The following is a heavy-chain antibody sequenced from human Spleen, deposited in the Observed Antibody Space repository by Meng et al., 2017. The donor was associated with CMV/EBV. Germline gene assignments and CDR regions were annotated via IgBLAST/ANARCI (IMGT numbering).Heavy chain of an antibody. D-gene: IGHD6-13*01. CDR2: INPNRGVT. V-gene: IGHV1-2*02. CDR3: ASGIAAAAGI. CDR1: GYTFTGYQ. J-gene: IGHJ4*02. Sequence: ASVKVSCKASGYTFTGYQIHWVRQAPGQGLEWMGLINPNRGVTSYVQKFQGRVTMTRDTSNGTAYMELTRLKSDDTAVYYCASGIAAAAGIWGQGTLVTVSS.